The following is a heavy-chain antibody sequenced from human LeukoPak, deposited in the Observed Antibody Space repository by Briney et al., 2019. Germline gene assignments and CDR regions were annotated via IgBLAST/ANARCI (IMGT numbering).Heavy chain of an antibody. Sequence: SETLSLTCTVSGGSISSTAYYWSWIRQPPGKGLEWIGYIYYSGSTNYNPSLKSRVTISVDTSKNQFSLKLSSVTAADTAVYYCASAQDHYQRSDYEPYFDYWGQGTLVTVSS. D-gene: IGHD3-16*01. CDR3: ASAQDHYQRSDYEPYFDY. J-gene: IGHJ4*02. CDR1: GGSISSTAYY. CDR2: IYYSGST. V-gene: IGHV4-61*08.